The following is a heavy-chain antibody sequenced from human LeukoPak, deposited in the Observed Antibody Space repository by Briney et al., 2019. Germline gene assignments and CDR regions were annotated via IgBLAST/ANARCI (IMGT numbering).Heavy chain of an antibody. V-gene: IGHV4-4*07. CDR3: ARGPTTVTRALDY. CDR2: IYTSGST. J-gene: IGHJ4*02. D-gene: IGHD4-17*01. CDR1: GGSISIYY. Sequence: SETLSLTCTVSGGSISIYYWSWIRQPAGKGLEWIGRIYTSGSTNYNPSLKSRVTMSVDTSKNQFSLKLSSVTAADTAVYYCARGPTTVTRALDYWGQGTLVTVSS.